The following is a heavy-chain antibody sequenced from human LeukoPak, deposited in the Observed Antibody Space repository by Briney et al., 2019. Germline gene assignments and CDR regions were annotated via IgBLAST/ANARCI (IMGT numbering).Heavy chain of an antibody. CDR3: ARGQFGYGMDV. CDR1: GFTFSSYA. D-gene: IGHD3-10*01. V-gene: IGHV3-30-3*01. Sequence: GGSLRLSCAASGFTFSSYAMHWVRQAPGKGLEWVAVISYDGSNKYYADSVKGRFTISRDNSKNTLYLQMNSLRAEDTAVYYCARGQFGYGMDVWGQGTTVTVSS. J-gene: IGHJ6*02. CDR2: ISYDGSNK.